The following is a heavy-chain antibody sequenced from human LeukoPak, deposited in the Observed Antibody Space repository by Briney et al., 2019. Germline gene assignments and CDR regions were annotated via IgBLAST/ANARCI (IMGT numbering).Heavy chain of an antibody. J-gene: IGHJ3*02. D-gene: IGHD3-22*01. V-gene: IGHV1-18*01. CDR3: ARASASPTNSNSYYFETTKKNAFDI. CDR2: ISAYNGDK. Sequence: ASVKVSCKASGYTFNNYGITWVRQAPGRGLEWMGWISAYNGDKNYAQKLQGRVTMTTDTSTSTAYMELRSLSSDDTAVYYCARASASPTNSNSYYFETTKKNAFDIWGQGTMVTVSS. CDR1: GYTFNNYG.